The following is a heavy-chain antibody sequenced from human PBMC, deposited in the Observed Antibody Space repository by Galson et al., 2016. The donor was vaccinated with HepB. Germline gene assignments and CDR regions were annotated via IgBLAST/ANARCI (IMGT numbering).Heavy chain of an antibody. D-gene: IGHD3-16*01. J-gene: IGHJ5*02. CDR1: GYIFASYW. Sequence: QSGAEVTKPGESLKISCQGSGYIFASYWIGWVRLMPGKGLEWMGIIYPADSETRYSPSFQGQVTISADKSISTAYLQWSSLKASDTAMYYCARGLGYWGKFRFDPWGQGTLVTVSS. V-gene: IGHV5-51*01. CDR2: IYPADSET. CDR3: ARGLGYWGKFRFDP.